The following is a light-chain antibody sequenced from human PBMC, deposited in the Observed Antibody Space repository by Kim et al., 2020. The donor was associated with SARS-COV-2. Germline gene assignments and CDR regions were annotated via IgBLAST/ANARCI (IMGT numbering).Light chain of an antibody. CDR3: SSYTTDSGWV. CDR1: TSDVGDNRY. CDR2: NVR. Sequence: QAITIPCTGPTSDVGDNRYISWYQQLPSKAPKLVIYNVRSRPSGVSNRFAGSKAGNTSFLTSSGLQADDEADYFCSSYTTDSGWVFGGGTKLTVL. J-gene: IGLJ3*02. V-gene: IGLV2-14*03.